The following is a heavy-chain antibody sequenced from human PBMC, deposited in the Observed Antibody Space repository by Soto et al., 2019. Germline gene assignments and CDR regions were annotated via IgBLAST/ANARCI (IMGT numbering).Heavy chain of an antibody. V-gene: IGHV1-8*01. Sequence: QVQLVQSGAEIKKPGASVKVSCKASGYTFTSYDINWVRQAPGQGFDWMGWMSSNSGETGCAQKFQGRVTMTRNTSIRTAYMELSSLRSEDTAIYYCARGPPNWGFDYWGKGSLVTVSS. J-gene: IGHJ4*02. CDR2: MSSNSGET. D-gene: IGHD7-27*01. CDR3: ARGPPNWGFDY. CDR1: GYTFTSYD.